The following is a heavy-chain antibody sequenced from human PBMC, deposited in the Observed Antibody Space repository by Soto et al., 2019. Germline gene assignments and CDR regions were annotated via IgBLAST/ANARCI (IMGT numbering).Heavy chain of an antibody. CDR3: ARGQEGIVATH. D-gene: IGHD5-12*01. J-gene: IGHJ4*02. CDR2: VKDGGST. CDR1: GGSLTGYY. V-gene: IGHV4-34*01. Sequence: QVQLQQWGAGLLKPSETLSLTCTVNGGSLTGYYWSWIRQPPGKGLEWIGEVKDGGSTNYSPSLRGRVSISADTSNNHFSLRLNSVTAADTAVYFCARGQEGIVATHWDQGALVTVSS.